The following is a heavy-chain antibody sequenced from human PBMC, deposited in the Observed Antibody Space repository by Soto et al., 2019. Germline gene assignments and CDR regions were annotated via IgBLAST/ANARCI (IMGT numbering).Heavy chain of an antibody. CDR1: GYSFTSYW. D-gene: IGHD6-19*01. V-gene: IGHV5-51*01. CDR3: ARHYSSGWNDYYYYGMDV. J-gene: IGHJ6*02. CDR2: IYPGDSDT. Sequence: GESLKISCKGSGYSFTSYWIGWVRQMPGKGLEWMGIIYPGDSDTRYSPSFQGQVTISADKSISTAYLQWSSLKASATAMYYCARHYSSGWNDYYYYGMDVWGQGTTVTVSS.